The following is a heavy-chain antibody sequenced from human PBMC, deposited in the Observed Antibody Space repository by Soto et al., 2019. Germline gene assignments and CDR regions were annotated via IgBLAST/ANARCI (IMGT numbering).Heavy chain of an antibody. Sequence: EVQLVESGGGLVQPGGSLRLSCAASGFTFSSYWMSWVRQAPGKGLEWVANIKQDGSEKYYVDSVKGRFTISRDNAKNSLYLQMNSLSAEDTAVYYCARKLGYCSSTSCPGGAFDIWGQGTMVTVSS. V-gene: IGHV3-7*01. J-gene: IGHJ3*02. CDR1: GFTFSSYW. D-gene: IGHD2-2*01. CDR3: ARKLGYCSSTSCPGGAFDI. CDR2: IKQDGSEK.